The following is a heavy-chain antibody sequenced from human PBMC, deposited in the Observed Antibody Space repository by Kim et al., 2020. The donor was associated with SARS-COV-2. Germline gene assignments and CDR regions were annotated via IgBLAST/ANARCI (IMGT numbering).Heavy chain of an antibody. V-gene: IGHV3-23*01. CDR1: GFTFSSYA. Sequence: GGSLRLSCAASGFTFSSYAMSWVRQAPGKGLEWVSAISGSGGSTYYADSVKGRFTISRDNSKNTLYLQMNSLRGEDTAVYYCAKGDNIVVVPADWFDPWGQGTLVTVSS. J-gene: IGHJ5*02. CDR2: ISGSGGST. CDR3: AKGDNIVVVPADWFDP. D-gene: IGHD2-2*01.